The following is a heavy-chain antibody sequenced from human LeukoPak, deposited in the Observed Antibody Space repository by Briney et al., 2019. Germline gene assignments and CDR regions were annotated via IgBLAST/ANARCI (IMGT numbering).Heavy chain of an antibody. Sequence: GGSLRLSCAASGFTFDDYGMSWVREAPGKGLVWVFDINWNGGSTGYADSVKGRFTISRDNAKNSLYLQMNSMRAKDTALYYCVRDGEGRWEAEACDNWGQGTMVSVSS. D-gene: IGHD1-26*01. CDR1: GFTFDDYG. CDR2: INWNGGST. CDR3: VRDGEGRWEAEACDN. J-gene: IGHJ3*02. V-gene: IGHV3-20*04.